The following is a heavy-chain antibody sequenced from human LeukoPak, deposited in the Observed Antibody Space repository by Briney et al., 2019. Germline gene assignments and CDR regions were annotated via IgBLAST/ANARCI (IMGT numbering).Heavy chain of an antibody. V-gene: IGHV3-74*01. J-gene: IGHJ4*02. Sequence: GGSLRLSCAASGFTLSRYWMDWVRQAPGKGLVWVSRTNSDATNTGYADSVKGRLTISRDNAKTTVYLQMNSLRAEDTAVYYCVTDQWWGVPFDYWGQGNLVTVSS. D-gene: IGHD2-8*01. CDR1: GFTLSRYW. CDR2: TNSDATNT. CDR3: VTDQWWGVPFDY.